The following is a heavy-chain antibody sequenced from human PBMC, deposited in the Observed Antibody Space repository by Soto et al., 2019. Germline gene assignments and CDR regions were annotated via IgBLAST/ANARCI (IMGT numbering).Heavy chain of an antibody. CDR2: ISGSGGSI. J-gene: IGHJ4*02. CDR3: AKDRHYPRDYFHY. V-gene: IGHV3-23*01. Sequence: PCGSLRLSCAASGFTFSSYAMSWVRQAPGKGLEWVSAISGSGGSIYYADSVRGRFTISRDNSKNTVFLHMDSLSAEDTAVYYCAKDRHYPRDYFHYWGQGTLVTVSS. D-gene: IGHD3-10*01. CDR1: GFTFSSYA.